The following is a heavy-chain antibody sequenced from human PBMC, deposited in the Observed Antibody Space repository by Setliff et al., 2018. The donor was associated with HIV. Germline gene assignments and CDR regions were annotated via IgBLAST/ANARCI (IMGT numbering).Heavy chain of an antibody. D-gene: IGHD3-10*01. Sequence: ASVKVSCKASGYTFTGYFIHWVRQAPGQGLEWMGQINPNRGDTKSHHKFADRLIMSRDTSLTTVYMELTCLRSDDTAVYYCARVSSFNKIIREAFDIWGQGTLVTVSS. V-gene: IGHV1-2*06. CDR2: INPNRGDT. J-gene: IGHJ3*02. CDR3: ARVSSFNKIIREAFDI. CDR1: GYTFTGYF.